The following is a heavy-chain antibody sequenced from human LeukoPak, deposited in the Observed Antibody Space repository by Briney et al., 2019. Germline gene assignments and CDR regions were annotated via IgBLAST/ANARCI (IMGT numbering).Heavy chain of an antibody. CDR2: IIPIFGIA. CDR1: GGTFSSYA. Sequence: GASVKVSCKASGGTFSSYAISWVRQAPGQGLERMGRIIPIFGIASYAQKFQGRVTITADKSTSTAYMELSSLRSEDTAVYYCAGGPVDGYNSYFDYWGQGTLVTVSS. CDR3: AGGPVDGYNSYFDY. V-gene: IGHV1-69*04. D-gene: IGHD5-24*01. J-gene: IGHJ4*02.